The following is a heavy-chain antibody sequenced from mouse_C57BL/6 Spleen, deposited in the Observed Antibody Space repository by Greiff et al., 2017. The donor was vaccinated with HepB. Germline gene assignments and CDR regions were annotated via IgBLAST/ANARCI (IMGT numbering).Heavy chain of an antibody. CDR1: GYTFTDYN. V-gene: IGHV1-22*01. CDR3: ARPIYYGNYPPYFDY. CDR2: INPNNGGT. Sequence: VQLKQSGPELVKPGASVKMSCKASGYTFTDYNMHWVKQSHGKSLEWIGYINPNNGGTSYNQKFKGKATLTVNKSSSTAYMELRSLTSEDSAVYYCARPIYYGNYPPYFDYWGQGTTLTVSS. D-gene: IGHD2-1*01. J-gene: IGHJ2*01.